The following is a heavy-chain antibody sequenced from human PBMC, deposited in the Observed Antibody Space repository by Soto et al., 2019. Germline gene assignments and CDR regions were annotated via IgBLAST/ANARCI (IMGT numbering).Heavy chain of an antibody. CDR1: GDSVSSNSAA. CDR2: TYYRSKWYN. D-gene: IGHD6-13*01. V-gene: IGHV6-1*01. Sequence: PSQTLSLTCAISGDSVSSNSAAWNWIRQSPSRGLEWLGRTYYRSKWYNDYAVSVKSRITINPDTSKNQFSLQLNSVTPEDTAVYYCARTRLPIHSSSLAHDYWGQGTLVTVSS. J-gene: IGHJ4*02. CDR3: ARTRLPIHSSSLAHDY.